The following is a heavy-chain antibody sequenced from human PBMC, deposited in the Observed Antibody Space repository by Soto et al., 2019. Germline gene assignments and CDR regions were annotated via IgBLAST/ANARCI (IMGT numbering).Heavy chain of an antibody. V-gene: IGHV1-69*05. CDR2: IIPIFGPA. CDR1: GGTLSSYA. CDR3: AREGVRGMDV. D-gene: IGHD3-16*01. Sequence: GASVKVSCKASGGTLSSYAINCVRQAPGQGLECLGRIIPIFGPANYAQKFQGRITMTRNTSISTAYMELSSLRSEDTAVYYCAREGVRGMDVWGQGTTVTVSS. J-gene: IGHJ6*02.